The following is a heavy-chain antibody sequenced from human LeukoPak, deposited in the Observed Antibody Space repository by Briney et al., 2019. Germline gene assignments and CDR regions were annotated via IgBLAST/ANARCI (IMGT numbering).Heavy chain of an antibody. V-gene: IGHV4-34*01. CDR3: ARAYSSHAFDI. J-gene: IGHJ3*02. Sequence: GSLRLSCAASGFTFSNYGLNWVRQPPGKGLEWIGEINHSGSTNYNPSLKSRVTISVDTSKNQFSLKLSSVTAADAAVYYCARAYSSHAFDIWGQGTMVTVSS. CDR2: INHSGST. CDR1: GFTFSNYG. D-gene: IGHD6-19*01.